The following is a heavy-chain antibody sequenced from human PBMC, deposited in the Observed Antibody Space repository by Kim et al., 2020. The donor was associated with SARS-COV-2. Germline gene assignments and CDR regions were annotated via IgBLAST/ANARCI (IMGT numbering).Heavy chain of an antibody. Sequence: SGPTLVNPTETLTLTCTFSGFSLSASGVGVGWIRQPPGQALEWLALLYWDDDTRYRPSLKSRLTITRGTSKNQVVLTLTNMDPVDTATYYCAHYSPVVLTAPVDAFDFWGQGTMVIVSS. J-gene: IGHJ3*01. CDR3: AHYSPVVLTAPVDAFDF. CDR2: LYWDDDT. D-gene: IGHD2-15*01. V-gene: IGHV2-5*02. CDR1: GFSLSASGVG.